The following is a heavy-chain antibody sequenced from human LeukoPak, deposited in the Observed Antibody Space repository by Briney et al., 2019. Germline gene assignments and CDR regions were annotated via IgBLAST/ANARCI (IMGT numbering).Heavy chain of an antibody. CDR1: GGSFSGYY. V-gene: IGHV4-34*01. CDR3: ARGGSGWFNYYYYYYMDV. Sequence: PSETLSLTCAVYGGSFSGYYWSWIRQPPGKGLEWIGEINHSGSTNYNPSLKSRVTISVDTSKNQFSLKLSSVTAADTAVYYCARGGSGWFNYYYYYYMDVWGKGTTVTISS. J-gene: IGHJ6*03. CDR2: INHSGST. D-gene: IGHD6-19*01.